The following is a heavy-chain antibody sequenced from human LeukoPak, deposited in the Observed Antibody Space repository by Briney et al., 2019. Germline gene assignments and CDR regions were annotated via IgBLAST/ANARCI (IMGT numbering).Heavy chain of an antibody. CDR3: ARGLNSGYVRL. Sequence: SETLSLTCAVYGGSFSGYYWSWIRQPPGKGLEWIGEINHSGSTNYNPSLKSRVTISVDTSKNQFSLKLSSVTAADSAVYYCARGLNSGYVRLWGQGTLVTVSS. CDR2: INHSGST. V-gene: IGHV4-34*01. D-gene: IGHD5-12*01. CDR1: GGSFSGYY. J-gene: IGHJ4*02.